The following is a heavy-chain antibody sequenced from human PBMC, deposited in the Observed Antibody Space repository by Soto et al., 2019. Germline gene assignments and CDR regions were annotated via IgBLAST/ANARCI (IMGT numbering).Heavy chain of an antibody. V-gene: IGHV1-69*12. CDR2: IIPIFGTA. D-gene: IGHD3-22*01. Sequence: QVQLVQSGAEVKKPGSSVKVSCKASGGTFSSYAISWVRQAPGQGLERMGGIIPIFGTANYAQKFQGRVTITADEFTSTAYRDLISLRSEDTAVYYCARDTNLNYYDSSGPSFDYWGQGTLVTVSS. CDR1: GGTFSSYA. CDR3: ARDTNLNYYDSSGPSFDY. J-gene: IGHJ4*02.